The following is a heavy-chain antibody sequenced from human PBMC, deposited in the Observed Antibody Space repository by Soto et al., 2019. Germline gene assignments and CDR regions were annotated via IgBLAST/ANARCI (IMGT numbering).Heavy chain of an antibody. CDR1: GGSISSGGYY. CDR2: NYYSGST. Sequence: SETLSLTCTVSGGSISSGGYYWSWIRQHPGKGLEWIGYNYYSGSTYYNPSLKSRVTISVDTSKNQFSLKLSSVTAADTAVYYCARSQAARLNYYGMDVWGQGTTVTVSS. CDR3: ARSQAARLNYYGMDV. J-gene: IGHJ6*02. V-gene: IGHV4-31*03. D-gene: IGHD6-6*01.